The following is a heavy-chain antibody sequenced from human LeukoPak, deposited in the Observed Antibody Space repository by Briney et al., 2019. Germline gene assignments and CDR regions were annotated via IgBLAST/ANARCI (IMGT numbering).Heavy chain of an antibody. Sequence: SETLSLTCTVSGYSISSGYYWGWIRQPPGKGLEWIGSIYHSGSTYYNPSLKSRVTISVDTSKNQFSLKPSSVTAADTAVYYCARDAYCSNTNCKEYFDLWGRGTLVTVSS. CDR3: ARDAYCSNTNCKEYFDL. J-gene: IGHJ2*01. CDR1: GYSISSGYY. CDR2: IYHSGST. V-gene: IGHV4-38-2*02. D-gene: IGHD2-2*01.